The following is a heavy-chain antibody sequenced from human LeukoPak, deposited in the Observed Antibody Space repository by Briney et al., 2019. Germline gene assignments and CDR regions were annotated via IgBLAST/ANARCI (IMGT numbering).Heavy chain of an antibody. J-gene: IGHJ6*02. CDR2: INHSGST. CDR1: GGSFSGYY. CDR3: ARVRVATIYYYGMDV. V-gene: IGHV4-34*01. D-gene: IGHD5-12*01. Sequence: SETLSLTCAVYGGSFSGYYWSWIRQPPGKGLEWIGEINHSGSTNYNPSLKSRVTISVDTSMNQFSLKLSSVTAADTAVYYCARVRVATIYYYGMDVWGQGTTVTVSS.